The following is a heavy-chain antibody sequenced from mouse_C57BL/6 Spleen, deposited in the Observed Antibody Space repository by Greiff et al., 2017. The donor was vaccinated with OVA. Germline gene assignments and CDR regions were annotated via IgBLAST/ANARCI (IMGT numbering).Heavy chain of an antibody. D-gene: IGHD2-12*01. Sequence: QVQLKESGAELVMPGASVKLSCKASGYTFTSYWMHWVKQRPGQGLEWIGEIDPSDSYTNYNQKFKGKSTLTVDKSSSTAYMQLSSLTSEDSAVYYCARSPYSYDAMDYWGQGTSVTVSS. J-gene: IGHJ4*01. CDR3: ARSPYSYDAMDY. CDR1: GYTFTSYW. CDR2: IDPSDSYT. V-gene: IGHV1-69*01.